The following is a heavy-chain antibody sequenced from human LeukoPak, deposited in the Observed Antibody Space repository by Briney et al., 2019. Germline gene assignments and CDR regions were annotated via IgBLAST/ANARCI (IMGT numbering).Heavy chain of an antibody. V-gene: IGHV3-7*01. CDR1: EFIFSTYW. D-gene: IGHD3-10*01. Sequence: GGSLRLSCAASEFIFSTYWMSWVRQAPGKGLEWVANIKEDGSESHYVDSVKGRFTISRDNAKTSLYLQMNSLRAEDTAMYFCAKAGLLWFGESWMDVWGQGTTVTV. CDR3: AKAGLLWFGESWMDV. J-gene: IGHJ6*02. CDR2: IKEDGSES.